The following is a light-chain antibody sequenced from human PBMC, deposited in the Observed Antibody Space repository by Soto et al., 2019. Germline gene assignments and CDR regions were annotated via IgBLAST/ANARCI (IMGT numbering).Light chain of an antibody. CDR1: NLGDKY. Sequence: SYELTQPPSVSVSPGQTASIPCSGNNLGDKYVCWYQQKPGQSPILVIYQDAKRPSGIPERFSGSNSGNTATLTISGTQAMDEADYYCQAWDNIVLFGGGTKLTVL. V-gene: IGLV3-1*01. J-gene: IGLJ2*01. CDR3: QAWDNIVL. CDR2: QDA.